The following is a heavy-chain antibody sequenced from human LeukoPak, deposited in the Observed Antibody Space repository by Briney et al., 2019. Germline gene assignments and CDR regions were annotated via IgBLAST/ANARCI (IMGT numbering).Heavy chain of an antibody. Sequence: SETLSLTCTVSGDSISSSSYYWGWIRQPPGKGLEWIGSIYYSGSTYYNPSLKSRVTISVDTSKNQFSLKLSSVTAADTAVYYCARENSKFRNVDYWGQGTLVTVSS. CDR2: IYYSGST. D-gene: IGHD4-11*01. J-gene: IGHJ4*02. CDR1: GDSISSSSYY. CDR3: ARENSKFRNVDY. V-gene: IGHV4-39*07.